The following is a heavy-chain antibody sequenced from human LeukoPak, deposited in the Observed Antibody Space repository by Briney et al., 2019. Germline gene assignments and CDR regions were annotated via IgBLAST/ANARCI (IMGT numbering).Heavy chain of an antibody. D-gene: IGHD3-16*02. CDR3: ARILYDYVWRSYRSGEYYFDY. CDR1: GGSITSDY. J-gene: IGHJ4*02. CDR2: VYHSGTT. V-gene: IGHV4-59*01. Sequence: PSETLSLTCTASGGSITSDYWSWIRQPPGKGLEWIGYVYHSGTTNYNPSLKSRVTMSVDSSRNEFSLNLRSVTAADTAVYYCARILYDYVWRSYRSGEYYFDYWGPGTLVTVSS.